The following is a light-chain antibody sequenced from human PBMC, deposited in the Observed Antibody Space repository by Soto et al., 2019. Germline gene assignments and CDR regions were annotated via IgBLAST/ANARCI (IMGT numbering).Light chain of an antibody. CDR3: CSYAGSYTIRV. CDR2: DVS. V-gene: IGLV2-11*01. J-gene: IGLJ3*02. Sequence: QSALTQPRSVSGSPGQSVTISCTGTSSDVGGYNYVSWYQQHPGKAPKLMIYDVSKRPSGVPDRFSGSKSGNTASLTISGLQAEDEADYYCCSYAGSYTIRVFGGGTEPTVL. CDR1: SSDVGGYNY.